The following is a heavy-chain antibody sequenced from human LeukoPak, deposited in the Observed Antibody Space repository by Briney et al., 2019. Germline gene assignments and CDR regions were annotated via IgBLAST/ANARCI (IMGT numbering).Heavy chain of an antibody. D-gene: IGHD3-10*01. V-gene: IGHV1-46*01. CDR3: ARDPTMVRGHFDY. J-gene: IGHJ4*02. Sequence: ASVKVSCKASGYTSTSYYMHWVRQAPGQGLEWMGIINPSGGSTSYAQKFQGRVTMTRDMSTSTVYMELSSLRSEDTAVYYCARDPTMVRGHFDYWGQGTLVTVSS. CDR2: INPSGGST. CDR1: GYTSTSYY.